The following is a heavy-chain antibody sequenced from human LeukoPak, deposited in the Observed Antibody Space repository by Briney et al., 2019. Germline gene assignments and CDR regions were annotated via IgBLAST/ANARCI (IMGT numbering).Heavy chain of an antibody. CDR2: ISYDGSNK. J-gene: IGHJ6*03. V-gene: IGHV3-30-3*01. Sequence: QPGRSLRLSCAASGFTFSSYAMHWVRQAPGKGLEWVAVISYDGSNKYYADSVKGRFTISRDNSKNTLYLQMNSLRAEDTAVYYCAKDLELGFWSTPLGPSPMDVWGKGTTVTVSS. D-gene: IGHD3-3*01. CDR3: AKDLELGFWSTPLGPSPMDV. CDR1: GFTFSSYA.